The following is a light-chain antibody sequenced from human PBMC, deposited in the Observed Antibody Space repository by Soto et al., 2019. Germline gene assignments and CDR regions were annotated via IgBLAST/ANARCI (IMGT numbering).Light chain of an antibody. CDR3: QSYDRSLSGWV. Sequence: QPVLTQPPSVSGAPGQRVTISCTGSSSNIGAGYDVHWYQQLPGTAPKLLIYGNSNRPSGVPDRFSGSKSGTSASLAITGRQAEDEADYYCQSYDRSLSGWVFGGGTKLTVL. V-gene: IGLV1-40*01. J-gene: IGLJ3*02. CDR2: GNS. CDR1: SSNIGAGYD.